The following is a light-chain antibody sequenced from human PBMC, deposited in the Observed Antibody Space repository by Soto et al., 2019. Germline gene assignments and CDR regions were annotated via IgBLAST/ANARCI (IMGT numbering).Light chain of an antibody. CDR2: DND. CDR3: GTWDSNLRGAYV. J-gene: IGLJ1*01. CDR1: SSNIGNNY. Sequence: QSVLTQPPSVSAAPGQKVTISCSGSSSNIGNNYVSWYQQAPGAAPKLLIYDNDKRPSEIPDRFTGSKSGTSATLDITGLQTGDEADYFCGTWDSNLRGAYVFGTGNKGTVL. V-gene: IGLV1-51*01.